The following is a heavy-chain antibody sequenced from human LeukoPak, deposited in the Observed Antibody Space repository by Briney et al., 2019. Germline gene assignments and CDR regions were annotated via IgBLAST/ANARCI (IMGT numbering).Heavy chain of an antibody. CDR2: IYTSGST. CDR3: ARHDYSNYGAFDI. Sequence: PSETLSLTCTVSGGSISSYYWSWIRQPPGKGLEWIGYIYTSGSTNYNPSLKSRVTISVDTSKNQFPLKLSSVTAADTAVYYCARHDYSNYGAFDIWGQGTMVTVSS. CDR1: GGSISSYY. D-gene: IGHD4-11*01. J-gene: IGHJ3*02. V-gene: IGHV4-4*09.